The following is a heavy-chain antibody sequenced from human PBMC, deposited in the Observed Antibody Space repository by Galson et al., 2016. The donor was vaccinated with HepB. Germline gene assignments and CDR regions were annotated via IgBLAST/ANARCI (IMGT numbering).Heavy chain of an antibody. D-gene: IGHD1-26*01. J-gene: IGHJ3*02. CDR2: IYYSGST. CDR3: ARFLTSEWDLPERPFDI. CDR1: NDSISNIFYQ. Sequence: SETLSLTCTVSNDSISNIFYQWGWIRQPPGKGLEWIGIIYYSGSTSYNPSLSSRVKISVETSKNQFFLTLKSVTAADTALYYCARFLTSEWDLPERPFDIWGQGTLVTVSS. V-gene: IGHV4-39*01.